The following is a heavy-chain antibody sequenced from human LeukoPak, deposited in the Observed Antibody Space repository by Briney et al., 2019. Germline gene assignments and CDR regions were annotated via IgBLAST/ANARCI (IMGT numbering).Heavy chain of an antibody. Sequence: ASVKVSCKASGYTFTSNYIHWVRQAPGQGLEWMGGIIPIFGTANYAQKLQGRVTMTTDTSTSTAYMELRSLRSDDTAVYYCARETNWFDPWGQGTLVTVSS. V-gene: IGHV1-18*04. CDR3: ARETNWFDP. CDR2: IIPIFGTA. J-gene: IGHJ5*02. CDR1: GYTFTSNY.